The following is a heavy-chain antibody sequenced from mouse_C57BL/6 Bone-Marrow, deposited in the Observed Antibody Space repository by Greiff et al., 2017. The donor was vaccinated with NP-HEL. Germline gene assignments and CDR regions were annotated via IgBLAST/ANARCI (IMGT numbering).Heavy chain of an antibody. D-gene: IGHD1-1*01. J-gene: IGHJ4*01. CDR3: AYYGSRRDAMDY. CDR1: GYTFTSYW. CDR2: INPSSGYT. V-gene: IGHV1-7*01. Sequence: VQLQQSGAELAKPGASVKLSCKASGYTFTSYWMHWVKQRPGQGLEWIGYINPSSGYTKYNQKFKDKATLTADKSSCTAYMQLSSLTYEDSAVYYCAYYGSRRDAMDYWGQGTSVTVSS.